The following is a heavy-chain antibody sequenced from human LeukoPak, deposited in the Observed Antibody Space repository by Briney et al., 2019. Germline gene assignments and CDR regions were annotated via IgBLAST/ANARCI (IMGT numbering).Heavy chain of an antibody. J-gene: IGHJ4*02. CDR2: ISSSSSYI. V-gene: IGHV3-21*04. CDR1: GFTFSSYS. D-gene: IGHD1-26*01. CDR3: ARVGHGSGTYRGDLEY. Sequence: GGSLRLSCAASGFTFSSYSMNWVRQAPGKGLEWVSSISSSSSYIYSADSVKGRFTISRDNAKNSLYLQMNSLRVEDTAFYHCARVGHGSGTYRGDLEYWGQGTLVTVSS.